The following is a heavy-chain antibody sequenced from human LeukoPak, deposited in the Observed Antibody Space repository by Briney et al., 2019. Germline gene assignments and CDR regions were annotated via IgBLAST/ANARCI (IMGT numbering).Heavy chain of an antibody. CDR2: IYYSGST. CDR1: GGSISSYY. D-gene: IGHD3-22*01. CDR3: ARVYYDSSGYFTGEYYFDY. V-gene: IGHV4-59*01. Sequence: PSETLSLTCTVSGGSISSYYWSWIRQPPGKGLEWIGYIYYSGSTNYNPSLKSRVTISVDTSKNQFSLKLSSVTAADTAVYYCARVYYDSSGYFTGEYYFDYWGQGTLVTVSS. J-gene: IGHJ4*02.